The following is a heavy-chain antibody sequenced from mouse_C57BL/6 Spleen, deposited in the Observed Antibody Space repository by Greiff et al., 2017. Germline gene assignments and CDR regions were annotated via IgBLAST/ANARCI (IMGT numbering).Heavy chain of an antibody. V-gene: IGHV1-81*01. J-gene: IGHJ1*03. D-gene: IGHD1-1*01. Sequence: VQLQQSGAELARPGASVKLSCKASGYTFTSYGISWVKQRTGQGLEWIGEIYPRSGNTYYNEKFKGKATLTADKSSSTAYMELRSLTSEDSAVYFCARSIYYYGSSYWYFDVWGTGTTVTVSS. CDR3: ARSIYYYGSSYWYFDV. CDR2: IYPRSGNT. CDR1: GYTFTSYG.